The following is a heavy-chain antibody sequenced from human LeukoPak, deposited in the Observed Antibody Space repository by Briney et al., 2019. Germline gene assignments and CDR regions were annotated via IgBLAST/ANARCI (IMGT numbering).Heavy chain of an antibody. CDR2: ISGSGTSI. D-gene: IGHD4-11*01. J-gene: IGHJ3*02. Sequence: GRSLRLSCAASGFTFSSYEMNWVRQAPEKGLEWVSSISGSGTSIYYADSVKGRFTISRDNAENSLYLQMNSLRAEDTAVHYCAREKDYTRDAFDIWGQGTMVTVSS. CDR3: AREKDYTRDAFDI. CDR1: GFTFSSYE. V-gene: IGHV3-48*03.